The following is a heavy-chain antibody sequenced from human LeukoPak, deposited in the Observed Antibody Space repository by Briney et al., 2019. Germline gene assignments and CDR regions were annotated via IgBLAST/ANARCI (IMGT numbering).Heavy chain of an antibody. J-gene: IGHJ6*03. V-gene: IGHV1-3*03. CDR1: GNTFPSNA. D-gene: IGHD2-8*01. Sequence: ASVKVSCKTSGNTFPSNAMHWVRQAPGQRLEWMGWINADNGNTKYSQEFQGRVTITRDTSTSTVYMELSSLRSEDTAVYYCASGVRDYYYMDVWGKGTTVTISS. CDR3: ASGVRDYYYMDV. CDR2: INADNGNT.